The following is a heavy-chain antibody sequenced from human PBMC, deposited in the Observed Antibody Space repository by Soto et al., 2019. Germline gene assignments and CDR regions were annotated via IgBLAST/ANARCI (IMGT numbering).Heavy chain of an antibody. CDR1: GFTFSSYA. Sequence: EVQLLESGGGLVQPGGSLRLSCAASGFTFSSYAMSWVRQAPGKGLEWVSAISGSGGSTYYADSVKGRFTISRDNSKNTRYLQMNSLRAEDTAVYYCAKAYYDFWSGYRTEPILLSAYYFDYWGQGTLVTVSS. CDR2: ISGSGGST. V-gene: IGHV3-23*01. D-gene: IGHD3-3*01. J-gene: IGHJ4*02. CDR3: AKAYYDFWSGYRTEPILLSAYYFDY.